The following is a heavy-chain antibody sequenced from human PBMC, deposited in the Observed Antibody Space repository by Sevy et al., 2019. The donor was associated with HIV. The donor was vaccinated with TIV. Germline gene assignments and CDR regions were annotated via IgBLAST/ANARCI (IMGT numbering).Heavy chain of an antibody. CDR1: GFTFSSYA. D-gene: IGHD6-6*01. V-gene: IGHV3-23*01. J-gene: IGHJ6*02. Sequence: GGSLRLSCAASGFTFSSYAMSWVRQAPGKGLEWVSAISGSGGSTYYADSVKGRFTISRDNAKNTLYLQMNSLRAEDTSVYYCARKSNTPKQLVPDYYYYGMVVWGQGTTVTGSS. CDR3: ARKSNTPKQLVPDYYYYGMVV. CDR2: ISGSGGST.